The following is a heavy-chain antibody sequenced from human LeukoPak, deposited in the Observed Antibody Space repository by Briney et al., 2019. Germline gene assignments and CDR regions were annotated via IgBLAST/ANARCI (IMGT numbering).Heavy chain of an antibody. V-gene: IGHV3-30*02. CDR3: AKDDGGSYYIYYYYMDV. CDR2: IRADGYHT. Sequence: PGGSLRLSCASGCVFDDYDMHWVRQAPGKGLEWVAFIRADGYHTYYTDSVKGRFIITRDNFKNTLYLQMNRLRAEDTAVYYCAKDDGGSYYIYYYYMDVWGKGTTVTISS. J-gene: IGHJ6*03. D-gene: IGHD1-26*01. CDR1: GCVFDDYD.